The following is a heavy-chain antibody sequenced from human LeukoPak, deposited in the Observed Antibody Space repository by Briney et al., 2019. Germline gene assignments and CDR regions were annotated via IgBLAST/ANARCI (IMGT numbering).Heavy chain of an antibody. CDR3: TRHNYDRSGYGAFDI. Sequence: PGESLRLSCAASGFTFSGSDIHWVRQASGKGLEWVGHIRSKTNNYATADAASVKGRFTFSRDDSKNTAYIQMNSLKTEDTAVYYCTRHNYDRSGYGAFDIWGQGTMVTVSS. CDR1: GFTFSGSD. J-gene: IGHJ3*02. CDR2: IRSKTNNYAT. D-gene: IGHD3-22*01. V-gene: IGHV3-73*01.